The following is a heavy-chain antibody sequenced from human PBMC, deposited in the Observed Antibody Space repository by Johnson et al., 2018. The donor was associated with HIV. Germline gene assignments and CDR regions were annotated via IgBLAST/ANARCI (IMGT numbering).Heavy chain of an antibody. CDR1: GFTFSSYW. J-gene: IGHJ3*02. CDR2: IKQDGSEK. Sequence: VQLVESGGGVVQPGRSLRLSCAASGFTFSSYWMSWVRQAPGKGLEWVANIKQDGSEKYYVDSVRGRFTISRDNAKNSMYLKMNSLRAEDTALYYWARGTPWDAFDIWGQGTMVTVSS. CDR3: ARGTPWDAFDI. V-gene: IGHV3-7*05.